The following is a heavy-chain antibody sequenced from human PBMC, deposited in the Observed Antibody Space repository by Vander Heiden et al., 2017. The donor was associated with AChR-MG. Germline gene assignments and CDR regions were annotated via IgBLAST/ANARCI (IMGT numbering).Heavy chain of an antibody. J-gene: IGHJ5*02. CDR3: ARTHDFWGPNWFDP. D-gene: IGHD3-3*01. Sequence: QVQLVQSGAEVKKPGSSVKVSCMASGGTFVRYAIRWVRQTRGQGLEWMGGIIPLFGTPDYAQKFQGRVTITADESTSTAYMELSSLTSEDTAIYYCARTHDFWGPNWFDPWGQGTLVTVSS. CDR1: GGTFVRYA. CDR2: IIPLFGTP. V-gene: IGHV1-69*01.